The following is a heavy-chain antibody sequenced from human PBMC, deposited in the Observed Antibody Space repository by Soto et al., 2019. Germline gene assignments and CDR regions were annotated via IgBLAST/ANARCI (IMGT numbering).Heavy chain of an antibody. Sequence: PSETLSLTCAVYGGSFSGYYCSWVRQPPGKGLEWIGEISHSGSTNYNSSLESRVTISVDTSKNQLFLKLSSVTAADTGVYYCVRALAAVQEWGQGTPVTVSS. CDR2: ISHSGST. V-gene: IGHV4-34*01. J-gene: IGHJ4*02. D-gene: IGHD6-13*01. CDR3: VRALAAVQE. CDR1: GGSFSGYY.